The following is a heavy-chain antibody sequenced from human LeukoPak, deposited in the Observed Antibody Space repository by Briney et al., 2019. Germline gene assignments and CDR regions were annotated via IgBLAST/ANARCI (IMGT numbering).Heavy chain of an antibody. CDR3: ARDPEVEGGRRPFDY. J-gene: IGHJ4*02. CDR1: GGSISSSNW. CDR2: IYHSGST. D-gene: IGHD2-15*01. Sequence: PSGTLSLTCAVSGGSISSSNWWSWVRQPPGKGLEWIGEIYHSGSTNYNPSLKSRVTISVDKSKNQFSLKLSSVTAADTAVYYCARDPEVEGGRRPFDYWGQGTLVTVSS. V-gene: IGHV4-4*02.